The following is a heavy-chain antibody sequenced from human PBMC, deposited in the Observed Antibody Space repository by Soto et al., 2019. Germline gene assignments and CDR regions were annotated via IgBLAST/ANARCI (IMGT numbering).Heavy chain of an antibody. V-gene: IGHV4-4*02. J-gene: IGHJ5*02. Sequence: QVQLQESGPGLVKPSGTLSLTCAVSGGSINNTNWWSWVRQPPGKGLEWIGEIYHSGSTNYNPSLTSRVTISVAQSKIQFSLQLSSVTAADTAVYYCARVWTTVTNWFDPWGQGTLVTVSS. CDR1: GGSINNTNW. CDR3: ARVWTTVTNWFDP. CDR2: IYHSGST. D-gene: IGHD4-17*01.